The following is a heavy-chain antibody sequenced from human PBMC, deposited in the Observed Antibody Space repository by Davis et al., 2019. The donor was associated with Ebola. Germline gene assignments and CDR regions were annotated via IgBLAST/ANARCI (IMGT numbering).Heavy chain of an antibody. CDR1: GFSFSSYG. CDR2: ISYDGSNK. J-gene: IGHJ4*02. V-gene: IGHV3-30*18. Sequence: GESLKISCAASGFSFSSYGMHWVRQAPGKGLEWVAVISYDGSNKYYADSVKGRFTISRDNSKNTLYLQMNSLRAEDTAVYYCAKSFLESGFLYYYDSSGSVDWGQGTLVTVSS. CDR3: AKSFLESGFLYYYDSSGSVD. D-gene: IGHD3-22*01.